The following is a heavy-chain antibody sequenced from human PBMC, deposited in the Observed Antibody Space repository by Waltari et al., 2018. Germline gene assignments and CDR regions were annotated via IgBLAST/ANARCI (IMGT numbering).Heavy chain of an antibody. CDR2: INSDGRGT. J-gene: IGHJ4*02. V-gene: IGHV3-74*02. D-gene: IGHD3-16*01. CDR1: GFTFSPFW. CDR3: ARGWGGHVDY. Sequence: EVQLVESGGGLVQPGGSLRLSCAASGFTFSPFWMHWVRQAPGKGLVRVARINSDGRGTNYADAVRGRLTISRDKAKNTMYLQMNNLRAEDTAMYYCARGWGGHVDYWGQGTLVTVSS.